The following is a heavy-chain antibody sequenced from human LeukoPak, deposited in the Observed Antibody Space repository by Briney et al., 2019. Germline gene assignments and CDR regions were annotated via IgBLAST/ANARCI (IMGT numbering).Heavy chain of an antibody. CDR3: ARSDIAARFDY. J-gene: IGHJ4*02. V-gene: IGHV4-31*03. Sequence: SETLSLTRTVSGGSISSGGYYWSWIRQHPGKGLEWIGYIYYSGSTYYNPSLKSRVTISVDTSKNQFSLKLSSVTAADTAVYYCARSDIAARFDYWGQGTLVTVSS. CDR2: IYYSGST. CDR1: GGSISSGGYY. D-gene: IGHD6-6*01.